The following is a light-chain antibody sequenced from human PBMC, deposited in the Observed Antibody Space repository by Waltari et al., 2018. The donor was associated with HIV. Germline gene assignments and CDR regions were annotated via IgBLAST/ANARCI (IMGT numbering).Light chain of an antibody. V-gene: IGKV4-1*01. CDR2: WAS. CDR1: PDILYRSNNKNC. J-gene: IGKJ2*01. CDR3: QQYHSGPVL. Sequence: DIVMTQSPQSLCVSLREMPSIHSKASPDILYRSNNKNCLTWYEQKPGQPPKLLIYWASTRATGVPDRFSGSGSGEDVTLSINCLQAEDAAVYYCQQYHSGPVLFGQGTTVEMK.